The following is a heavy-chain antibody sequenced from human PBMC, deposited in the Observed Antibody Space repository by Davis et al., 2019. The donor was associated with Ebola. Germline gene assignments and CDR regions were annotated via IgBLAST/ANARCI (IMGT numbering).Heavy chain of an antibody. Sequence: GESLKISCAVAGLNFSDYGINWVRQAPGKGLEWVSFISRSGNVIHYADSVRGRFPISRDNSKNSVYLQVNSLRAEDTAVYFCGSKPKGDNCVHDDCYYVYRGQGTLVTVSS. CDR3: GSKPKGDNCVHDDCYYVY. J-gene: IGHJ4*02. CDR2: ISRSGNVI. D-gene: IGHD2-21*01. V-gene: IGHV3-21*01. CDR1: GLNFSDYG.